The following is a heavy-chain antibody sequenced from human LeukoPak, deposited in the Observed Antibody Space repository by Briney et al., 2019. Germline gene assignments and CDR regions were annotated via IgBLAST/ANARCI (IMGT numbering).Heavy chain of an antibody. CDR1: GYSFTSYW. J-gene: IGHJ4*02. D-gene: IGHD3-10*01. CDR2: IYPGDSDT. V-gene: IGHV5-51*01. CDR3: ARGLNDDYYGPYYDY. Sequence: GESLKISCKGSGYSFTSYWIGWVRQMPGKGLEWMGIIYPGDSDTRYSPSFQGQVTISADKSISTAYLQWSSLKASDTAMYYCARGLNDDYYGPYYDYWGQGTLVTVSS.